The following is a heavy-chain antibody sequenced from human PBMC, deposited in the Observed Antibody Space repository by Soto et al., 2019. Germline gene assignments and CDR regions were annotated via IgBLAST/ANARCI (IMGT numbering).Heavy chain of an antibody. J-gene: IGHJ5*02. CDR3: ARSYSTGSIPNWFDP. CDR2: IYYTGNT. CDR1: GASISSTNYY. D-gene: IGHD6-25*01. V-gene: IGHV4-39*01. Sequence: QLQLQGSGPGLVKPSETLSLTCTVSGASISSTNYYWGWIRQPPGKGLELIGTIYYTGNTYYNSSLESRVTISIDTSKNQFSLRLNSMTAADTAVYYCARSYSTGSIPNWFDPWGQGTLVTVSS.